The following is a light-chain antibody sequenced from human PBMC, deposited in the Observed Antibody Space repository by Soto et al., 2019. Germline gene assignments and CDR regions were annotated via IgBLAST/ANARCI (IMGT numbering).Light chain of an antibody. V-gene: IGLV2-8*01. CDR2: EVN. CDR1: SRDVGGYNY. CDR3: SSYAGSNNLV. Sequence: QSALTQPPSASGSPGQSVTISCTGTSRDVGGYNYVSWYQQHPGKAPKLMIYEVNQRPSGVPDRFSGSKSGKTASLTVSGLQAEDDADYYCSSYAGSNNLVFGGGTKLTVL. J-gene: IGLJ3*02.